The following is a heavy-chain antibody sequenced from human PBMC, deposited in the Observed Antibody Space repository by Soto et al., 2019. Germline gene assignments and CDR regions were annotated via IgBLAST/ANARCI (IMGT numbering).Heavy chain of an antibody. CDR1: GYSFTIYD. D-gene: IGHD2-8*01. V-gene: IGHV1-8*01. CDR2: MNPNNGNT. CDR3: ARKGGLMVYAPDV. J-gene: IGHJ3*01. Sequence: ASVKVSCKASGYSFTIYDVIWVRQATGQGLEWMGWMNPNNGNTGYAQKFQGRVTKTRDTSISTAYMELSSLRSEDTAVYYCARKGGLMVYAPDVWGQGTMVTVSS.